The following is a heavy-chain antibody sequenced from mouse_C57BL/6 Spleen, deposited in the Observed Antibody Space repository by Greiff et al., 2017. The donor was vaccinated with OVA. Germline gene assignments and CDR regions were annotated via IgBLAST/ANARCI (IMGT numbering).Heavy chain of an antibody. J-gene: IGHJ2*01. Sequence: VNLVESGAELVKPGASVKMSCKASGYTFTTYPIEWMKQNHGKSLEWIGNFHPYNDDTKYNEKFKGKATLTVEKSSSTVYLELSRLTSDDSAVYYCARVDYDGYYFDYWGQGTTLTVSS. D-gene: IGHD2-4*01. V-gene: IGHV1-47*01. CDR3: ARVDYDGYYFDY. CDR2: FHPYNDDT. CDR1: GYTFTTYP.